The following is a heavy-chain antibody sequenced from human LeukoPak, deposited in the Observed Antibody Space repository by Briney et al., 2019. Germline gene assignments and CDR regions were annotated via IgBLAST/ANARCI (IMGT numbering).Heavy chain of an antibody. D-gene: IGHD3-10*01. CDR3: ARDLDYGSGTSNHVDH. V-gene: IGHV1-18*01. CDR1: GYTFTSYG. Sequence: ASVKVSCKASGYTFTSYGISWVRQAPGQGLEWVGWINADNGNTNYAQKLQGRVTMTTDTSTSTAYMELRSLRSDDTAVYYCARDLDYGSGTSNHVDHWGQGTLVTVSS. CDR2: INADNGNT. J-gene: IGHJ4*02.